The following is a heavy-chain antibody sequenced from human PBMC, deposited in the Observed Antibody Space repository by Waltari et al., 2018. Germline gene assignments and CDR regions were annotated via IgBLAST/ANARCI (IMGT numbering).Heavy chain of an antibody. D-gene: IGHD1-26*01. CDR1: GYTLTELS. Sequence: QVQLVQSGAEVKKPGASVKVSCKVSGYTLTELSMHWVRQAPGKGLEWMGGFDPEDGETMYAQKFQGRVTMTEDTSTDTAYMELSSLRSEDTAVYYCATVASPSEVGANSFYYYYGMDVWGQGTTVTVSS. V-gene: IGHV1-24*01. J-gene: IGHJ6*02. CDR2: FDPEDGET. CDR3: ATVASPSEVGANSFYYYYGMDV.